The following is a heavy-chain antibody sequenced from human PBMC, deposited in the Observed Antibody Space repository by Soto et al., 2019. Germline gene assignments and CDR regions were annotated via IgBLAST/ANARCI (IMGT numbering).Heavy chain of an antibody. CDR3: ARHHYAAGTES. J-gene: IGHJ5*02. V-gene: IGHV4-39*01. Sequence: QVQLQESGPRLVKPSETLSLTCTVSGGSIISSDHYWGWIRQTPGKGLEWIGTMYYSGTTSYNPSLERPVSISRDASKNLFALNVTSVTATDTAVYYCARHHYAAGTESWGQGALVTVSS. D-gene: IGHD3-16*01. CDR2: MYYSGTT. CDR1: GGSIISSDHY.